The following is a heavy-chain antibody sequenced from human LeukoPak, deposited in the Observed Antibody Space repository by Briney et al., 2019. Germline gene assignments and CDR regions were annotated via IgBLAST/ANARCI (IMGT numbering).Heavy chain of an antibody. CDR2: INPSGGST. CDR3: ARVRLCCFWSVHDAFDI. V-gene: IGHV1-46*01. D-gene: IGHD3-3*01. CDR1: GHTFTSYY. Sequence: ASVNVSCKASGHTFTSYYMHWVRQALGQGLEWMGIINPSGGSTSYAQKFQGRVTMTRDTSTSTVYMELSSLRSEDTAVYYCARVRLCCFWSVHDAFDIWGQGTMVTVSS. J-gene: IGHJ3*02.